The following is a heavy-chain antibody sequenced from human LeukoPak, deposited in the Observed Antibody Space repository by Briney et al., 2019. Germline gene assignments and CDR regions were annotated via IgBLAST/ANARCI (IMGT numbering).Heavy chain of an antibody. CDR3: GNDCSNHYESSGDHF. CDR1: GGTFSSYA. CDR2: IVHIIGIA. Sequence: SVTVSCKASGGTFSSYALSWVRQAPGQGLEWVGRIVHIIGIANYAQKFQGRVTITADKPTSTVFMELSSLTSEDTAMYYCGNDCSNHYESSGDHFWGQGTLVTVSS. D-gene: IGHD3-22*01. V-gene: IGHV1-69*10. J-gene: IGHJ4*02.